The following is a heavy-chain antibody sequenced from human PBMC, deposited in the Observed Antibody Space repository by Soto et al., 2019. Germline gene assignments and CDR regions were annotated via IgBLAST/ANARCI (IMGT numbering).Heavy chain of an antibody. V-gene: IGHV4-30-2*01. CDR2: VYHSGNP. CDR3: ARLALVTRIFDY. D-gene: IGHD2-21*02. Sequence: QLQLQESGSGLVKPSQTLSLTCAVSGGSISSGGYSWSWIRQPPWKGLEWIGYVYHSGNPYYNPSLKGRVTISLDRSKNQFSLELGSVTAADMAVYYCARLALVTRIFDYWGQGTLVTVSS. CDR1: GGSISSGGYS. J-gene: IGHJ4*02.